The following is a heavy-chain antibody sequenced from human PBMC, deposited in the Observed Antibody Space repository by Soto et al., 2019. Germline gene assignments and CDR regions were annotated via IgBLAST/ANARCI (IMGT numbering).Heavy chain of an antibody. D-gene: IGHD3-10*01. J-gene: IGHJ4*02. CDR3: AREVVTMVRGVIIY. CDR1: GGSISSGGYY. Sequence: PSETLSLTCTVSGGSISSGGYYWSWIRQHPGKGLEWIGYIYYSGSTYYNPSLKSRVTISVDTSKNQFSLKLSSVTAADTAVYYCAREVVTMVRGVIIYWGQGTLVTVSS. CDR2: IYYSGST. V-gene: IGHV4-31*03.